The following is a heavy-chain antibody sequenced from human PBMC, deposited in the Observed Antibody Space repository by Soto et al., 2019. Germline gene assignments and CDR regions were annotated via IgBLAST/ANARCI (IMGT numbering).Heavy chain of an antibody. V-gene: IGHV3-30*18. CDR2: ISYDLTKK. CDR3: AEDRGGADYFDY. J-gene: IGHJ4*02. CDR1: GFTFSRFA. D-gene: IGHD2-21*01. Sequence: PGGSLRLSCAASGFTFSRFAIHWVRQAPGKGLEWVAVISYDLTKKYYADSVKGRFTISRDNSKNTVSLQMNSLTAEDTAVYYCAEDRGGADYFDYWGQGALVTVSS.